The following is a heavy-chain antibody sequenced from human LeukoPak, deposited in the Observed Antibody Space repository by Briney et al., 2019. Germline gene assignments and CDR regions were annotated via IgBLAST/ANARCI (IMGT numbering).Heavy chain of an antibody. J-gene: IGHJ4*02. CDR2: INHSGRT. D-gene: IGHD6-13*01. CDR3: AGAGYSSSWYFDY. Sequence: SETLSLTCAVYGGSFSGYYWSCIRQPPGKGLEWIGEINHSGRTNYNPSLKSRVTISVDTSKNQFSLTLSSVTAADTAVYYCAGAGYSSSWYFDYWGQGTLVTVSS. V-gene: IGHV4-34*01. CDR1: GGSFSGYY.